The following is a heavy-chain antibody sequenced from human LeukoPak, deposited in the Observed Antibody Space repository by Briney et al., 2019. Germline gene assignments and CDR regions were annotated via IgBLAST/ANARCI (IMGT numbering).Heavy chain of an antibody. J-gene: IGHJ4*02. CDR2: ISTSSSTI. V-gene: IGHV3-48*01. CDR3: AKDRGYSGYEPFDY. Sequence: GGSLRLSCAASGFTFSIYSMNWVRQAPGKGLEWVSYISTSSSTIYYADSVKGRFTISRDNSKNTLYLQMNSLRAEDTAVYYCAKDRGYSGYEPFDYWGQGTLVTVSS. D-gene: IGHD5-12*01. CDR1: GFTFSIYS.